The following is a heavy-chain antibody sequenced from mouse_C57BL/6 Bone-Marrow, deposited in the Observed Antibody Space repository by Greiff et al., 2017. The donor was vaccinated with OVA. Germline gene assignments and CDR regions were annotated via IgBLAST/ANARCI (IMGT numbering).Heavy chain of an antibody. CDR1: GYAFSSSW. CDR3: ARRVTGDWYFDV. J-gene: IGHJ1*03. D-gene: IGHD4-1*01. CDR2: IYPGDGDT. V-gene: IGHV1-82*01. Sequence: QVQLQQSGPELVKPGASVKISCKASGYAFSSSWMNWVKQRPGKGLEWIGRIYPGDGDTNYNGKFKGKATLTADKSSSTAYMQLSSLTSEDSAVYVCARRVTGDWYFDVWGTGTTVTVSS.